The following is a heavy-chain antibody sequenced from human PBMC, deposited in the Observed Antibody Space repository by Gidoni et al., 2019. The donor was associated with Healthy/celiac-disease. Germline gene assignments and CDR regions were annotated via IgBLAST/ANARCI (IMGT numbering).Heavy chain of an antibody. CDR3: ARGSGVGKLLWFGELLGVPPPDV. V-gene: IGHV1-2*02. CDR2: INPNSGGT. Sequence: QVQLVQSGAEVKKPGASVKVSCKASGYTFTGSYIHWVRQAPGQGLEWMGWINPNSGGTNYAQKFQGRVTMTRDTSISTAYMELSRLRSDDTAVYYCARGSGVGKLLWFGELLGVPPPDVWGQGTTVTVSS. D-gene: IGHD3-10*01. J-gene: IGHJ6*02. CDR1: GYTFTGSY.